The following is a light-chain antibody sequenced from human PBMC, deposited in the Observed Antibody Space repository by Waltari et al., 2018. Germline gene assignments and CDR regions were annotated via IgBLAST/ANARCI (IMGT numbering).Light chain of an antibody. CDR1: SSNIGRNS. Sequence: QSVLTQPPSASGTPGQRVTISCSGTSSNIGRNSVNWYQQLPGMAPKLLIYSSSQRPSVVPDRFSASKSGTSATLAISGPQSEDEADYYCAAWDDSLTLVVFGGGTKLTVL. CDR2: SSS. CDR3: AAWDDSLTLVV. J-gene: IGLJ2*01. V-gene: IGLV1-44*01.